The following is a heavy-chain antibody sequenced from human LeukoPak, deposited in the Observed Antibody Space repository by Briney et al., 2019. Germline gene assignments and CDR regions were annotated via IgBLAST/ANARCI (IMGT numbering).Heavy chain of an antibody. CDR3: ASVADY. Sequence: GGSLRLSCATSGFTFSIYAMTWVRQAPGKGLESVAVISHDGTYKNYADSVKGRFTISRDTSKNTVYLQMNSLRSEDTAVYYCASVADYWGQGTLVTISS. CDR1: GFTFSIYA. CDR2: ISHDGTYK. V-gene: IGHV3-30*04. J-gene: IGHJ4*02.